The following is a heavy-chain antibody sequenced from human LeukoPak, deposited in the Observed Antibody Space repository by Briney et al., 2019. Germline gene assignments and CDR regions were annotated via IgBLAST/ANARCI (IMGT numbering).Heavy chain of an antibody. CDR1: GYTFTSYG. CDR3: ARDRRGYYYDRSGYHHDAFDI. CDR2: ISAYNGNT. J-gene: IGHJ3*02. Sequence: ASVKVSCKASGYTFTSYGISWVRQAPGQGLEWMGWISAYNGNTNYAQKLQGRVTMTTDTSTSTAYMELTSLRSEDTAVYYCARDRRGYYYDRSGYHHDAFDIWGQGTMVTVSS. D-gene: IGHD3-22*01. V-gene: IGHV1-18*01.